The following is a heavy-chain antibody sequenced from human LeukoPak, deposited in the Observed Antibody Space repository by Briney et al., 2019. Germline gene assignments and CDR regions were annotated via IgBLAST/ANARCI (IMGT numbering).Heavy chain of an antibody. V-gene: IGHV4-39*07. CDR1: GGSISSSGYY. Sequence: SETPSLTCTVSGGSISSSGYYWGWIRQPPGKGLEWIGSVSHSGSTFYIPSLKSRLAISLDTSKNQFSLKLSSVTAADTAVYYCARDKGHFDVDYWGQGTLVTVSS. CDR3: ARDKGHFDVDY. D-gene: IGHD3-9*01. J-gene: IGHJ4*02. CDR2: VSHSGST.